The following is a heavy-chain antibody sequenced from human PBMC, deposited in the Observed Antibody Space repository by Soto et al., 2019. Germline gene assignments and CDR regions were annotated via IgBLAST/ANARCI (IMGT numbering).Heavy chain of an antibody. CDR3: ARDFFDSSDYTTNWFDP. CDR2: ISYSGST. Sequence: SETLSLTCTVSGGSISSGGYYWSWIRQHPGTGLEWIGHISYSGSTYYNTSLKSRVTISVDTSKNQFSLKLTSVTAADAALYYCARDFFDSSDYTTNWFDPWGQGTLVTVSS. V-gene: IGHV4-30-4*01. CDR1: GGSISSGGYY. J-gene: IGHJ5*02. D-gene: IGHD3-22*01.